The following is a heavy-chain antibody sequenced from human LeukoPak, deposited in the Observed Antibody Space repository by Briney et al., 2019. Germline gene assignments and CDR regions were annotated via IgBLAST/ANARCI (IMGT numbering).Heavy chain of an antibody. J-gene: IGHJ4*02. CDR3: ARLGPGAIDFDY. Sequence: ASVQVSCKASGYTFTGYYIHWVRQAPGQGLEWMGGISPNNGGTDYAQKFQGRITMTRDTSISTAYMELSSLRSDDTAVFYCARLGPGAIDFDYWGQGTLVTVSS. CDR2: ISPNNGGT. D-gene: IGHD2-2*02. V-gene: IGHV1-2*02. CDR1: GYTFTGYY.